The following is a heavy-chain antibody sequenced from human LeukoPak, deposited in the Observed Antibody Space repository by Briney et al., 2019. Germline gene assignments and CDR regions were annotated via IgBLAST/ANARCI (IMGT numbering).Heavy chain of an antibody. CDR1: GYTFTGYY. CDR3: ATSDASYSSGWYSDAFDI. CDR2: SNPNSGGT. V-gene: IGHV1-2*02. D-gene: IGHD6-19*01. Sequence: ASVKVSCKASGYTFTGYYMHWVRQAPGQGLEWMGWSNPNSGGTNYAQKFQGRVPMTRDTSISTAYMELSRLRSDDTAVYYCATSDASYSSGWYSDAFDIWGQGTMVTVSS. J-gene: IGHJ3*02.